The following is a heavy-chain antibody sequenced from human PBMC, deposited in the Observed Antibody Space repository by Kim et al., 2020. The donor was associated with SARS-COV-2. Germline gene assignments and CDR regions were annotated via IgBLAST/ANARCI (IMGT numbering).Heavy chain of an antibody. CDR3: ARGRAYYGSGRSIHGAFDI. V-gene: IGHV3-20*01. D-gene: IGHD3-10*01. CDR2: INWNGGST. J-gene: IGHJ3*02. Sequence: GGSLRLSCAASGFTFDDYGMSWVRQAPGKGLEWVSGINWNGGSTGYADSVKGRFTISRDNAKNSLYLQMNSLRAEDTALYHCARGRAYYGSGRSIHGAFDIWGQGTMVTVSS. CDR1: GFTFDDYG.